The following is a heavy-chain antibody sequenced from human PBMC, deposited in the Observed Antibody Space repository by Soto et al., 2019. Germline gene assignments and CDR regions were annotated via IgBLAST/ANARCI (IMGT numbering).Heavy chain of an antibody. CDR3: ARDRYGDHLLDGMDV. CDR1: GIAFSNFA. V-gene: IGHV3-30*03. Sequence: QVQLVESGGGVVQPGRSLRLSCAASGIAFSNFAMHWVRQAPGKGLEWVAVISYDGDNKYYSDSVKGRFTISRDNSKNALYLQMNSLSAEDTAVSYCARDRYGDHLLDGMDVWGQGTADTVSS. D-gene: IGHD4-17*01. CDR2: ISYDGDNK. J-gene: IGHJ6*02.